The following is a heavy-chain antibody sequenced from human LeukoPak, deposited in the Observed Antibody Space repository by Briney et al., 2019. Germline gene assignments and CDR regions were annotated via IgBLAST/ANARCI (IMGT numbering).Heavy chain of an antibody. Sequence: ASVKVSCKASGYTFTGYYMHWVRQAPGQGLGWMGWINPNSGGTNYAQRFQGRVTMTRDTSISTAYIELSRLRSDDTAVYYCAREVFELWLDTNWFDPWGQGTLVTVSS. D-gene: IGHD6-19*01. CDR2: INPNSGGT. CDR1: GYTFTGYY. CDR3: AREVFELWLDTNWFDP. J-gene: IGHJ5*02. V-gene: IGHV1-2*02.